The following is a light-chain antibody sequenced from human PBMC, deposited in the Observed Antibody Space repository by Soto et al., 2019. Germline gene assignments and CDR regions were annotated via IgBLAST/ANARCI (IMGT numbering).Light chain of an antibody. J-gene: IGLJ1*01. V-gene: IGLV2-14*01. Sequence: QSVLTQPASVSGSPGQSITISCTGTSSDVGGYNYVSWYQQHPGKAPKLMIYEVNNRPSEVSTRFSGSKSGNTASLTISGLQPEDEADYYCNSYTSRYTFVLGTGTKLTVL. CDR3: NSYTSRYTFV. CDR1: SSDVGGYNY. CDR2: EVN.